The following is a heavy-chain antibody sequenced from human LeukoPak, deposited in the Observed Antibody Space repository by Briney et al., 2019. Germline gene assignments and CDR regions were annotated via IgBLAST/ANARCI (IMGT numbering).Heavy chain of an antibody. CDR3: VKDYSTIAAAANPLFDY. CDR2: ITGSGDTA. J-gene: IGHJ4*02. V-gene: IGHV3-23*01. CDR1: GFTFSSYA. Sequence: GGSLRLSCAASGFTFSSYAVTWVRQAPGKGLEWVSSITGSGDTAFYADSVKGRFTISRDNSKNILYLRMHSLRVEDTAVYYCVKDYSTIAAAANPLFDYWGQGALVTVSS. D-gene: IGHD6-25*01.